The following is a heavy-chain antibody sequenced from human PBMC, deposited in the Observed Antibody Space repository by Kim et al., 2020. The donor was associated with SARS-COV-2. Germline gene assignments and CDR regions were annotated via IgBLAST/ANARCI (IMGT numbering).Heavy chain of an antibody. CDR1: GFTFSSYA. CDR3: AKARRIYYDFWSGSPLGMDV. D-gene: IGHD3-3*01. Sequence: GGSLRLSCAASGFTFSSYAMTWVRQAPGKGLEWVSTISGIIGSTYYADSVKGRFTISRDNSKNTLNLQMNSLRAEDTAVYYCAKARRIYYDFWSGSPLGMDVWGQGTTVTV. V-gene: IGHV3-23*01. CDR2: ISGIIGST. J-gene: IGHJ6*02.